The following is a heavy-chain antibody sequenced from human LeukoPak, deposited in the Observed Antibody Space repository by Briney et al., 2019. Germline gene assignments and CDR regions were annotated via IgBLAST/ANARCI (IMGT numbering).Heavy chain of an antibody. V-gene: IGHV3-23*01. CDR1: GFPFSSHG. D-gene: IGHD6-13*01. J-gene: IGHJ4*02. CDR3: ARDPLSSSSFDL. CDR2: IIGGAGST. Sequence: GGSQRLSCAASGFPFSSHGMSWVRQAPGKGLEWVSGIIGGAGSTYYADSVKGRFTISGDNSKNTLFLQMNSLRAEDTAVYYCARDPLSSSSFDLWGQGTLVTVSS.